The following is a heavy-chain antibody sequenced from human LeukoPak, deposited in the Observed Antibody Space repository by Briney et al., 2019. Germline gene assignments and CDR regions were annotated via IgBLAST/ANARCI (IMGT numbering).Heavy chain of an antibody. CDR1: GFTFSSYS. J-gene: IGHJ4*02. CDR2: ISSSSSTI. Sequence: GGSLRLSCAASGFTFSSYSMNWVRQAPGKGLEWVSYISSSSSTIYYADSVKGRFTISRDNAKNSLYLQMNSLRAEDTAVYYCARDLGSTVLDYWGQGTLVTVSS. CDR3: ARDLGSTVLDY. D-gene: IGHD2-2*01. V-gene: IGHV3-48*04.